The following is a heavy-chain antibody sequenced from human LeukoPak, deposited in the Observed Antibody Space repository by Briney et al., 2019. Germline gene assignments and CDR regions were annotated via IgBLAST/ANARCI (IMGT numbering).Heavy chain of an antibody. J-gene: IGHJ6*03. CDR1: GGPISSYY. V-gene: IGHV4-59*01. CDR2: IYYSGST. CDR3: ARGRFWSGYQNYYYYMDV. D-gene: IGHD3-3*01. Sequence: SETLSLXCTVSGGPISSYYWSWIRQPPGKGLEWIGYIYYSGSTNYNPSLKSRVTISVDTSKNQFSLKLSSVTAADTAVYYCARGRFWSGYQNYYYYMDVWGIGTTVTVSS.